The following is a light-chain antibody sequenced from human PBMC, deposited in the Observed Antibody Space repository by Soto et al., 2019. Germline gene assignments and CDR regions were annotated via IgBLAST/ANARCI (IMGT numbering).Light chain of an antibody. CDR2: GAS. J-gene: IGKJ5*01. V-gene: IGKV3-15*01. CDR3: YQENGSPQIT. CDR1: QSVSRN. Sequence: VMTQSPATLSVSQGERATLSCRASQSVSRNLAGCQQQPGHAPRLLIYGASARATGIPAKRSGSGSGLQFPHTSSSLLSKDVCAFSCYQENGSPQITFGQGTRLEIK.